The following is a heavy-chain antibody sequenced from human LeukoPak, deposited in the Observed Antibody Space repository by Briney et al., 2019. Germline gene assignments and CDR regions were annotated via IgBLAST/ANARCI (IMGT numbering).Heavy chain of an antibody. CDR1: GFRFSDYY. CDR3: ARERGYGSGTFDY. J-gene: IGHJ4*02. Sequence: GGSLRLSCAASGFRFSDYYMSWIRQAPGKGLEWVSDISDSSSTIHYADSVNGRFTISRDNAKNSLYLQMNSLRAEDTAVYYCARERGYGSGTFDYWGQGIQVTTSS. CDR2: ISDSSSTI. D-gene: IGHD3-10*01. V-gene: IGHV3-11*01.